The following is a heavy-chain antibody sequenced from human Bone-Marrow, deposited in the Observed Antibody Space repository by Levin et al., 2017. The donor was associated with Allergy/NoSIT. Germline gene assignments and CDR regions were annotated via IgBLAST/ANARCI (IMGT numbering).Heavy chain of an antibody. J-gene: IGHJ4*02. CDR3: ARDAGAAAGPR. D-gene: IGHD6-13*01. CDR2: INPNTGGT. CDR1: GFAFTGYY. V-gene: IGHV1-2*06. Sequence: VASVKVSCKASGFAFTGYYMHWVRQAPGQGLEWLGRINPNTGGTNYAQKFQGRVTLTRDTSISTAYMDLSRLRSDDTAVYYCARDAGAAAGPRWGQGTLVTVST.